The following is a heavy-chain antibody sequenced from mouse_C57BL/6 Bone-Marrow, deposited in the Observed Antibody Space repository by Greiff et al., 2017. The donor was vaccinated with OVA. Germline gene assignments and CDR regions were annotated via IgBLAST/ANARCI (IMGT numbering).Heavy chain of an antibody. CDR1: GYAFTNYL. V-gene: IGHV1-54*01. CDR3: ARSGYYYFYAMDY. CDR2: INPGSGGT. D-gene: IGHD2-1*01. J-gene: IGHJ4*01. Sequence: LLESGAELVRPGTSVKVSCKASGYAFTNYLIEWVKQRPGQGLEWIGVINPGSGGTNYNEKFKGKATLTADKSSSTAYMQLSSLTSEDSAVYFCARSGYYYFYAMDYWGQGTSVTVSS.